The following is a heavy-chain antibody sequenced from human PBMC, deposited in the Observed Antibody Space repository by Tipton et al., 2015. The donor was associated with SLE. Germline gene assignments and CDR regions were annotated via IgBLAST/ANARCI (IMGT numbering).Heavy chain of an antibody. Sequence: TLSLTCAVSGYSISSGYFWGWIRQPPGKGLEWVGSTYHSGITYHNPSLKSRVTISVDTSKNQFSLKLRSVTAADAAVYYCARTRYSGYDPFDYWGQGTLVTVSS. D-gene: IGHD5-12*01. CDR2: TYHSGIT. J-gene: IGHJ4*02. V-gene: IGHV4-38-2*01. CDR1: GYSISSGYF. CDR3: ARTRYSGYDPFDY.